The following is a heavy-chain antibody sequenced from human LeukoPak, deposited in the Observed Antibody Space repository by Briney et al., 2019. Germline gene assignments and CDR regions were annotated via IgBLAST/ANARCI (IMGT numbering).Heavy chain of an antibody. V-gene: IGHV3-30*18. D-gene: IGHD6-6*01. CDR3: AKEGYSCSSSFDY. CDR1: GFTFSSYD. CDR2: ISYDGSNK. Sequence: GGSLRLSCAASGFTFSSYDMHWVRQAPGKGLEWVAVISYDGSNKYYADSVKGRFTISRDNSKNTLYLQINSLRAEDTAVYYCAKEGYSCSSSFDYWGQGTLVTVSS. J-gene: IGHJ4*02.